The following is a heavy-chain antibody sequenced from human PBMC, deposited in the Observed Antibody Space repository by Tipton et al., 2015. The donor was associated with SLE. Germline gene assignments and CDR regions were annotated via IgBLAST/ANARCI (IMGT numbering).Heavy chain of an antibody. D-gene: IGHD3-22*01. V-gene: IGHV3-21*01. CDR1: GFTVSGNY. CDR3: ARGPYYYDSSGPSDV. CDR2: ISSSSSYI. J-gene: IGHJ6*04. Sequence: SLRLSCAASGFTVSGNYMSWVRQAPGKGLEWVSSISSSSSYIDYADSVKGRFTISRDNAKNSLYLQMNSLRAEDTAVYYCARGPYYYDSSGPSDVWGKGTTVTVSS.